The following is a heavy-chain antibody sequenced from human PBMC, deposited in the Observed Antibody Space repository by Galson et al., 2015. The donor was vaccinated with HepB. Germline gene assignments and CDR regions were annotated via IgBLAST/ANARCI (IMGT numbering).Heavy chain of an antibody. CDR2: ISDSGGTT. Sequence: SLRLSCAASGFTFTSYAMSWVRQAPGKGLEWVSDISDSGGTTYYADPVKGRFTISRDNSKNTLYLQMNSLRAEDTAVYYCAKVGSGSYLGPSVYWGQGTLVTVSS. CDR3: AKVGSGSYLGPSVY. D-gene: IGHD3-10*01. J-gene: IGHJ4*02. V-gene: IGHV3-23*01. CDR1: GFTFTSYA.